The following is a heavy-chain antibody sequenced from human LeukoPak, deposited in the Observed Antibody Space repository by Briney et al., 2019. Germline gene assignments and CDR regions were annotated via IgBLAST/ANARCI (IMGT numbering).Heavy chain of an antibody. CDR3: ARDGAWDIVVPPYYYGMDV. Sequence: PGGSLRLSCAASGFTFSDYYMSWVRQAPGKVLEWVSYISSSSSYTNYADSVKGRFSISRDNAKNSLYLQMNSLRAEDTAVYYCARDGAWDIVVPPYYYGMDVWGKGTTVTVSS. CDR1: GFTFSDYY. J-gene: IGHJ6*04. D-gene: IGHD2-15*01. CDR2: ISSSSSYT. V-gene: IGHV3-11*06.